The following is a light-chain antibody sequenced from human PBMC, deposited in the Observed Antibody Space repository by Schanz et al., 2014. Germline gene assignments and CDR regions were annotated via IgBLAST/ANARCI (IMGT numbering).Light chain of an antibody. CDR1: SSNIGRNT. CDR3: QSYDSSLSGYV. V-gene: IGLV1-47*01. Sequence: QSVLTQPPSASGTPGQRVTISCSGSSSNIGRNTVNWYQHLPGTAPKLLIYRNNQRPSGVPDRFSGSKSGTSASLAISGLRSEDEADYYCQSYDSSLSGYVFGTGTKLTVL. CDR2: RNN. J-gene: IGLJ1*01.